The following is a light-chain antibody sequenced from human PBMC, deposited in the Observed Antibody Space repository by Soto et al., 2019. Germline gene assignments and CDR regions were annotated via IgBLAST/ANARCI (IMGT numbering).Light chain of an antibody. J-gene: IGKJ1*01. CDR3: QQYGSSPWT. V-gene: IGKV3-20*01. Sequence: FVLTQSPGTLYLSPGERATLSCRASQSVSSSYLAWYQQKPGQAPRPLIYGASSRAIGIPDRFSGSGSGTDFTLTSSRLEPEDFAVYYCQQYGSSPWTFGQGTKVEIK. CDR2: GAS. CDR1: QSVSSSY.